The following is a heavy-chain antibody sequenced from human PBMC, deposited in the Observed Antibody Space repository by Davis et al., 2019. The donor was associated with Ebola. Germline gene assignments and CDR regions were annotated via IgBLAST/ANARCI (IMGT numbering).Heavy chain of an antibody. Sequence: SETLSLTCTVSGCSISSYYWSWILQPPGKGLEWLGYIYYSGSTNYNPSLKTRVTISVDTSKNQFSLKLSSVTAADTAVYYCSRGRKRRWGVWFDPWGKGTLVTVSS. J-gene: IGHJ5*02. CDR1: GCSISSYY. D-gene: IGHD3-16*01. CDR3: SRGRKRRWGVWFDP. CDR2: IYYSGST. V-gene: IGHV4-59*12.